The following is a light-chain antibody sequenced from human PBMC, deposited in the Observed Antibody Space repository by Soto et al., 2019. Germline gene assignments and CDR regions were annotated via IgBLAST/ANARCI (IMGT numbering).Light chain of an antibody. Sequence: QSALTQPRSVSGSPGQSVTISCTGTSSDVGGYNYVSWYQQHPGKAPKLMIYDVSKRPSGVPDPFSGSKSGNTASLTISGLQAEDEADYYCCSYAGSYTLVFGTGTKLTVL. J-gene: IGLJ1*01. CDR2: DVS. CDR1: SSDVGGYNY. CDR3: CSYAGSYTLV. V-gene: IGLV2-11*01.